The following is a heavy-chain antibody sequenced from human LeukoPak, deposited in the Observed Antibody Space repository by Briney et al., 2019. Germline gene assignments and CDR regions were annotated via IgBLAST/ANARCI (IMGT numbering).Heavy chain of an antibody. CDR1: GYTFTNYY. CDR3: ARDERESGSYLGAIVDP. J-gene: IGHJ5*02. D-gene: IGHD1-26*01. CDR2: INPNGGST. Sequence: ASVKASCKASGYTFTNYYMHWVRQAPGQGLEWMGIINPNGGSTSYAQKFQGRVTMTRDMSTSTVYMELTSLRSEDTAVYYCARDERESGSYLGAIVDPWGQGTLVTVSS. V-gene: IGHV1-46*01.